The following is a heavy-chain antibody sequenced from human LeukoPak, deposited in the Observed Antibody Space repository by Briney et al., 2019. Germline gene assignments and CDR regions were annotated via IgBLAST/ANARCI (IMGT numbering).Heavy chain of an antibody. CDR3: ARGGLLWFGESIDY. CDR1: GYTFTGYY. D-gene: IGHD3-10*01. CDR2: ISSNNGNT. V-gene: IGHV1-18*04. Sequence: ASVKVSCKASGYTFTGYYMHWVRRAPGQGLEWMGWISSNNGNTNYAQKLQGRVTMTTDTSTSTAYMELRSLRSDDTAVYYCARGGLLWFGESIDYWGQGSLVTVSS. J-gene: IGHJ4*02.